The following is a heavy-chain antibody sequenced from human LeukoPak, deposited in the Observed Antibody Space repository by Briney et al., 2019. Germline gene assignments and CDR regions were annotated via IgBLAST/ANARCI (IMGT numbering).Heavy chain of an antibody. V-gene: IGHV1-46*01. D-gene: IGHD5-12*01. CDR3: ARNLARTGDFDY. CDR2: INPSGGST. CDR1: GYTFTSYY. J-gene: IGHJ4*02. Sequence: ASVKVSCKASGYTFTSYYMHWVRQAPGQGLEWMGIINPSGGSTSYAQKFQGRVTMTRDMSTSTVYMELSSLRSDDTAVYFCARNLARTGDFDYWGQGTLVTVSS.